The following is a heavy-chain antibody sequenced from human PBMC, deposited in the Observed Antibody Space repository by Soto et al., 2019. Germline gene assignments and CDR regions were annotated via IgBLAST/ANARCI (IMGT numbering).Heavy chain of an antibody. Sequence: QVQLVESGGGVVQPGRSLRLSCAASGFTFSSYAMHWVRQAPGKGLEWVAVISYDGSNKYYADSVKGRFTISRDNSKNXXYLQMNSLRAEDTAVYYCARDDGIPAAIPRANFDYWGQGTLVTVSS. J-gene: IGHJ4*02. V-gene: IGHV3-30-3*01. CDR1: GFTFSSYA. D-gene: IGHD2-2*01. CDR3: ARDDGIPAAIPRANFDY. CDR2: ISYDGSNK.